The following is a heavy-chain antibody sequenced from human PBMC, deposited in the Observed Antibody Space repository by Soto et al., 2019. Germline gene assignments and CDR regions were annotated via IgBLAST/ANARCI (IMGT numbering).Heavy chain of an antibody. D-gene: IGHD6-13*01. Sequence: EVQLVESGGGLVQPGGSLRLSCAASGFTFSSYSMNWVRQAPGKGLEWVSYISSSSSTIYYADSVKGRFTISRDNAKNSLYLQMNSLRAEDKAVYYCARDALYSSSLGKENNWFDPWGQGTLVTVSS. CDR2: ISSSSSTI. J-gene: IGHJ5*02. V-gene: IGHV3-48*01. CDR3: ARDALYSSSLGKENNWFDP. CDR1: GFTFSSYS.